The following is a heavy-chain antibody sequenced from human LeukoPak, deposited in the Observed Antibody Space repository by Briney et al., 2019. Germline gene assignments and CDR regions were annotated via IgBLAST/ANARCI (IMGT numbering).Heavy chain of an antibody. CDR3: ARRTGYYDGFDF. D-gene: IGHD3/OR15-3a*01. V-gene: IGHV4-59*01. CDR1: GGSISSYY. Sequence: SETLSLTCTVSGGSISSYYWSWIRQPPGKGLEWIGYIYYSGSTNYNPSLKSRVTISVDTSKNRFSLKLSSVTAADTAVYYCARRTGYYDGFDFWGQGTLVTVSS. CDR2: IYYSGST. J-gene: IGHJ4*02.